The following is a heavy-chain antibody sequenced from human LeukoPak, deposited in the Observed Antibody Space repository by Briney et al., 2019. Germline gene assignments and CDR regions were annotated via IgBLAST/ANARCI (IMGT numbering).Heavy chain of an antibody. J-gene: IGHJ4*02. Sequence: GGSLRLSCAASGFISSNYAMSRVRQAPGKGLEWVSGISPSGDETNYADSVKGRFTISRDNSKDTLYLQMNSLRVEDTAVYYCAKDQFDGYNAFAYWGQGTLVTVSS. V-gene: IGHV3-23*01. CDR3: AKDQFDGYNAFAY. D-gene: IGHD5-24*01. CDR2: ISPSGDET. CDR1: GFISSNYA.